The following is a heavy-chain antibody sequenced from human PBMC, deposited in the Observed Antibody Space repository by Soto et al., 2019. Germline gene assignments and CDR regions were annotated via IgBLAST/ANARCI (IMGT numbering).Heavy chain of an antibody. CDR3: VFYYKSSGYYSARDIDY. CDR1: EFTFRYLA. V-gene: IGHV3-23*01. D-gene: IGHD3-22*01. J-gene: IGHJ4*02. CDR2: ISGSGGST. Sequence: PVGSLRHSYTASEFTFRYLAMRWIRKDQGKGLEWVSAISGSGGSTYYADSVKGRFTISRDNSKNTLYLQMNSLRAEDTAVYYCVFYYKSSGYYSARDIDYWCQGPLVTVSS.